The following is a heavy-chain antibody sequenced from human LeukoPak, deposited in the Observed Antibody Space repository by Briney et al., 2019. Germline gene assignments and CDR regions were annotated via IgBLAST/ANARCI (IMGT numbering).Heavy chain of an antibody. Sequence: GGSLRLSCAASGFTFSNYWIHWVRQAPGKGLEWVAGIKDDGSEKYYVDSVKGRFTISRDNAKNSLYLQMNSLRAEDTAVYYCAKDRGGSYTLSLAYWGQGTLVTVSS. CDR2: IKDDGSEK. CDR1: GFTFSNYW. J-gene: IGHJ4*02. D-gene: IGHD1-26*01. CDR3: AKDRGGSYTLSLAY. V-gene: IGHV3-7*03.